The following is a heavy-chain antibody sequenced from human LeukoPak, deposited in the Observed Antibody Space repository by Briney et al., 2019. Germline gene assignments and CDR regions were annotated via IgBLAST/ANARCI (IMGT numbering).Heavy chain of an antibody. D-gene: IGHD3-22*01. Sequence: PGGSLRLSCAASGFIVSSNYMTWVRQAPGKGLEWVSAISGSGGSTYYADSVKGRFTISRDNSKNTLYLQMNSLRAEDTAVYYCAKGRFVVVITTPFDYWGQGTLVTVSS. J-gene: IGHJ4*02. CDR2: ISGSGGST. V-gene: IGHV3-23*01. CDR3: AKGRFVVVITTPFDY. CDR1: GFIVSSNY.